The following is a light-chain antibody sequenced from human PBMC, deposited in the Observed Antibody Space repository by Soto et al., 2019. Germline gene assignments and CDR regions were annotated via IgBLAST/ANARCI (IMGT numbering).Light chain of an antibody. CDR3: QQFSSNLVT. J-gene: IGKJ3*01. Sequence: DIVMTQSPDSLAVSLGERATINCKSSRSVIDTYNNKNCLAWFQQKPGQPPKLLIYWASTRASGVPDRFTGRGSGTDLTLTLSSLQAEDVAVYYCQQFSSNLVTFGPGNKVTIK. CDR2: WAS. CDR1: RSVIDTYNNKNC. V-gene: IGKV4-1*01.